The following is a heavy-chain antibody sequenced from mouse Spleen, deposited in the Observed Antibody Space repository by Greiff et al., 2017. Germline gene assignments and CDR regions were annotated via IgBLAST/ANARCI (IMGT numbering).Heavy chain of an antibody. Sequence: VQLQQSGPELVKPGASVKMSCKASGYTFTDYNMHWVKQSHGKSLEWIGYINPNNGGTSYNQKFKGKATLTVNKSSSTAYMELRSLTSEDSAVYYCARENYYGSSYPYAMDYWGQGTSVTVSS. CDR3: ARENYYGSSYPYAMDY. CDR2: INPNNGGT. V-gene: IGHV1-22*01. D-gene: IGHD1-1*01. CDR1: GYTFTDYN. J-gene: IGHJ4*01.